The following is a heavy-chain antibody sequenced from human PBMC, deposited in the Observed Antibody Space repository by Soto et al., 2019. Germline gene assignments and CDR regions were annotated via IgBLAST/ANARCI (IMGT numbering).Heavy chain of an antibody. J-gene: IGHJ4*02. D-gene: IGHD3-3*01. CDR1: GFTFSSYA. V-gene: IGHV3-23*01. CDR2: ISGSGGST. CDR3: AKAGLRSLEWLSTMYYFDY. Sequence: PGGSLRLSCAASGFTFSSYAMSWVRQAPGKGLEWVSAISGSGGSTYYADSVKGRFTISRDNSKDTLYLQMNSLRAEDTAVYYCAKAGLRSLEWLSTMYYFDYWGQGTLVTVSS.